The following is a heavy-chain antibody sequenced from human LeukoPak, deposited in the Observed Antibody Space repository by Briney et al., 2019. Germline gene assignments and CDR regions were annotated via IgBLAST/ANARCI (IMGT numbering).Heavy chain of an antibody. Sequence: PSQTLSLTCTVSGGSISSGGYYWSWIRQHPGKGLDWIGYIYYSGSTYYNPSLKSRVTISIDTSKNHFSLRLSSVTAADTAVYYCARSPITSSGYFDFWGQGNLVTVSS. CDR1: GGSISSGGYY. CDR2: IYYSGST. CDR3: ARSPITSSGYFDF. J-gene: IGHJ4*02. D-gene: IGHD3-22*01. V-gene: IGHV4-31*03.